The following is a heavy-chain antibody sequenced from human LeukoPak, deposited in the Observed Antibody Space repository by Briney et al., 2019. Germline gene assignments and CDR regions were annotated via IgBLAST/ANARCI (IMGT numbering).Heavy chain of an antibody. V-gene: IGHV3-30*02. D-gene: IGHD6-6*01. Sequence: PGGSLRLSCAASGFTFSSYGMHWVRQAPGKGLEWVAFIRYDGSNKYYADSVKGRFTISRDNSKNTLYLQMNSLRAEDTAVYYCAKDRAPSEYSSSRCADYWGQGTLVTVSS. CDR1: GFTFSSYG. CDR2: IRYDGSNK. CDR3: AKDRAPSEYSSSRCADY. J-gene: IGHJ4*02.